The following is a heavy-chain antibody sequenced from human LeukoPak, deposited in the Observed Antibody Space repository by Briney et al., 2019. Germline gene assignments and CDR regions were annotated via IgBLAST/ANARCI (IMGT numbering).Heavy chain of an antibody. CDR2: IYTSGST. CDR1: AGSISSYY. V-gene: IGHV4-4*09. CDR3: ARQYTSSWYWFDP. Sequence: PEAPSLTCTVSAGSISSYYWSWIRQPPGKELECIGYIYTSGSTNYNPSLKSRVSISVDTSKNHFSLKLSSVTAADTAVYHCARQYTSSWYWFDPWGQGTLVTVSS. J-gene: IGHJ5*02. D-gene: IGHD6-13*01.